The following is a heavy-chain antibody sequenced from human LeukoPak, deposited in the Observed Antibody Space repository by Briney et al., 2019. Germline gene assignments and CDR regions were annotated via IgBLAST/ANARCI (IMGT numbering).Heavy chain of an antibody. CDR1: GGSISSSSYY. D-gene: IGHD2-2*01. V-gene: IGHV4-61*05. CDR2: IYYSGST. J-gene: IGHJ5*02. Sequence: SETLSLTCTVSGGSISSSSYYWGWIRQPPGKGLEWIGYIYYSGSTNYNPSLKSRVTISVDTSKNQFSLKLSSVTAADTAVYYCARGRAAALNWFDPWGQGTLVTVSS. CDR3: ARGRAAALNWFDP.